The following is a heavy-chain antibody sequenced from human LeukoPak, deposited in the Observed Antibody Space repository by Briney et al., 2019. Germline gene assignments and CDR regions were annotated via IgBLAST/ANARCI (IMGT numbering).Heavy chain of an antibody. CDR3: AGDKVVAAHDSPFDY. V-gene: IGHV3-20*03. CDR1: GFPFGDYG. D-gene: IGHD2-15*01. CDR2: INRNGGST. Sequence: GGSLRLSSAASGFPFGDYGMSWVRQAPGKGLEWVSAINRNGGSTGYADSVKGRFTISRDNAKHSLYLQMNSLRAEDTALDYCAGDKVVAAHDSPFDYWGQGTLLTVSS. J-gene: IGHJ4*02.